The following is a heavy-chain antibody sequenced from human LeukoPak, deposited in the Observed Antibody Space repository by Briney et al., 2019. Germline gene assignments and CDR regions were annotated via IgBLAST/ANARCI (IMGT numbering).Heavy chain of an antibody. D-gene: IGHD1-26*01. V-gene: IGHV3-30*18. Sequence: GGSLRLSCAASGFTFSSYGMHWVRQAPGKGLEWVAVISYDGSNKYYADSVKGRFTISRDNSKNTLYLQTNSLRAEDTAVYYCAKDPRIVGAYYYYYYMDVWGKGTTVTVSS. CDR1: GFTFSSYG. J-gene: IGHJ6*03. CDR2: ISYDGSNK. CDR3: AKDPRIVGAYYYYYYMDV.